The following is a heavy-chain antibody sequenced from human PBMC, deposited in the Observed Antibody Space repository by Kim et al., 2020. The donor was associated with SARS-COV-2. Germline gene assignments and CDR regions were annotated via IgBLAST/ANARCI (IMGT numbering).Heavy chain of an antibody. CDR3: ARGSPVYYEILTGYYRDY. J-gene: IGHJ4*02. V-gene: IGHV1-46*01. CDR1: GYTFTSYY. CDR2: INPSGGST. Sequence: ASVKVSCKASGYTFTSYYMHWVRQAPGQGLEWMGIINPSGGSTSYAQKFQGRVTMTRDTSTSTVYMELSSLRSEDTAVYYCARGSPVYYEILTGYYRDYWGQGTLVTVSS. D-gene: IGHD3-9*01.